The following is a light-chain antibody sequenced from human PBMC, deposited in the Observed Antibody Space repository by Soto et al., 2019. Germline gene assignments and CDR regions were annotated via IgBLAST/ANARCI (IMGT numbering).Light chain of an antibody. J-gene: IGLJ3*02. CDR3: SSYAASNNFYFV. CDR2: EVT. Sequence: QSALTQPPSASGSPGQSVTISCTGTSSDVVGYNYVSWYQQYPGRAPKLMIYEVTERPSGVPDRFSGSKSGNTASLTVSGLQAEDEADYYCSSYAASNNFYFVFGGGTKVTVL. V-gene: IGLV2-8*01. CDR1: SSDVVGYNY.